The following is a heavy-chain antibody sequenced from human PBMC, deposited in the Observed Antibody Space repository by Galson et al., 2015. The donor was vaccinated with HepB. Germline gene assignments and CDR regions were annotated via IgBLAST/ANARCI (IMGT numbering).Heavy chain of an antibody. J-gene: IGHJ4*02. CDR3: AMRRSAGSNYFDS. Sequence: SLRLSCAASGFIFSLYGMHWVRQAPGKGLEWVAVISNDGSNQYYAESVKGRLIISRDNSKNTVYLQMNSLRNEDTALYYCAMRRSAGSNYFDSWGQGTLVIVSS. D-gene: IGHD3-10*01. CDR2: ISNDGSNQ. V-gene: IGHV3-30*03. CDR1: GFIFSLYG.